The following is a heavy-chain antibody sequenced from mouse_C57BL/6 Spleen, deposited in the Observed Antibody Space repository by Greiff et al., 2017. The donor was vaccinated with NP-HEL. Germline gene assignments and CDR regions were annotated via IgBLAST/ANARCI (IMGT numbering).Heavy chain of an antibody. CDR2: FTMYSDAT. V-gene: IGHV1-49*01. D-gene: IGHD2-4*01. CDR1: YFAFMASA. J-gene: IGHJ4*01. Sequence: LQESGAELVRPGSSVKLSCKASYFAFMASAMHWVKQRPGHGLEWIGSFTMYSDATEYSENFKGKATLTANTSSSTAYMELSSLTSEDSAVYYCARSDDYDGAMDYWGQGTSVTVSS. CDR3: ARSDDYDGAMDY.